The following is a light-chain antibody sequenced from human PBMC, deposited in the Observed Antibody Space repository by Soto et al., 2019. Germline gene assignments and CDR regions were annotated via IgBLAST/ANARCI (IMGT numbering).Light chain of an antibody. Sequence: DIQMTQSPSTLSASVGDRVTITCRASQSISVWLAWYQQKPGRAPKVLIYVASTLESGVPSRFSGGGSGTEFTLTISSLQPDDFATYYCQQYHSYPYTFGQGTKLEIK. CDR3: QQYHSYPYT. J-gene: IGKJ2*01. V-gene: IGKV1-5*03. CDR2: VAS. CDR1: QSISVW.